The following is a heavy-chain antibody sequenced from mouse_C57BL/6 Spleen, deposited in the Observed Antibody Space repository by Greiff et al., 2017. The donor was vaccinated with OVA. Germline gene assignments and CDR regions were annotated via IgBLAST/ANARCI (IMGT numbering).Heavy chain of an antibody. Sequence: QVHVKQPGAELVKPGASVKMSCKASGYTFTSYWITWVKQRPGQGLEWIGDIYPGSGSTNYNEKFKSKATLTVDTSSSTAYMQLSSLTSEDSAVYYCAREGAYGPPFAYWGQGTLVTVSA. J-gene: IGHJ3*01. D-gene: IGHD6-5*01. V-gene: IGHV1-55*01. CDR3: AREGAYGPPFAY. CDR2: IYPGSGST. CDR1: GYTFTSYW.